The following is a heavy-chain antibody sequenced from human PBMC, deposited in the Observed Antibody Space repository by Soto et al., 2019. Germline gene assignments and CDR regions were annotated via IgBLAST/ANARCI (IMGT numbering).Heavy chain of an antibody. CDR3: AREYSSSPLSRNWFDP. Sequence: SETLSLTCTVSGGSISSYYWSWIRQPPGKGLEWIGYIYYSGSTNYNPSLQSRVTISVDTSKNQFSLKLSSVTAADTAVYYCAREYSSSPLSRNWFDPWGQGTLVTVSS. V-gene: IGHV4-59*01. D-gene: IGHD6-6*01. CDR1: GGSISSYY. J-gene: IGHJ5*02. CDR2: IYYSGST.